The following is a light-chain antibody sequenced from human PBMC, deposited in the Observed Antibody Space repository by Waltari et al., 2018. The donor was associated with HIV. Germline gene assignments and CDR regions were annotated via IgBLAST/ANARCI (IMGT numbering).Light chain of an antibody. J-gene: IGLJ1*01. CDR2: EVN. Sequence: QSALTQPPSASGSLGQSVTTSCTGTSTDISGYDYVSWYQQHPGKAPKLLIYEVNKRPSGVPDRFSASRSDNRASLTVSGLQYEDEAEYYCSSYTDFNTPHVFGTGTKVTVL. V-gene: IGLV2-8*01. CDR1: STDISGYDY. CDR3: SSYTDFNTPHV.